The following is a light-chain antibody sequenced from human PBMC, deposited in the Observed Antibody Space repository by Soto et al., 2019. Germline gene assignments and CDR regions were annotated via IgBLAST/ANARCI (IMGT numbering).Light chain of an antibody. Sequence: ESVLTQSPAPLSLSPGERATLSCRASQSVSSYLAWYQQKPGQAPRLLIYDASNRTTGIPARFSGSGSGTDFTLTISSLEPEDFAVYYCQQRGDWPPITFGQGTRLEI. CDR2: DAS. CDR1: QSVSSY. CDR3: QQRGDWPPIT. J-gene: IGKJ5*01. V-gene: IGKV3-11*01.